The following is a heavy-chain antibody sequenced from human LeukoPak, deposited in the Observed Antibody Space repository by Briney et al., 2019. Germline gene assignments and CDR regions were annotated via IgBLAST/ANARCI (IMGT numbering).Heavy chain of an antibody. V-gene: IGHV3-53*01. J-gene: IGHJ6*02. D-gene: IGHD1-26*01. CDR1: GFTVSSNY. CDR2: IYSGGST. CDR3: ARSRSAYYYYGMGV. Sequence: GGSLRHSCAASGFTVSSNYMSWVRQAPGKGLEWVSVIYSGGSTYYADSVKGRFTISRDNSKNTLYLQMNSLRAEDTAVYYCARSRSAYYYYGMGVWGQGTTVTVSS.